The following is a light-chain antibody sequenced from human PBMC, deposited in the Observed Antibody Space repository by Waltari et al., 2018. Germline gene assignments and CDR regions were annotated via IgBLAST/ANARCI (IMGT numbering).Light chain of an antibody. CDR3: SSFSSSSTVV. CDR2: EVS. Sequence: QSALTQPASVSGSPGPSITISCTGTTSDVGAYKYVSWYQQHPGKVPKLMIYEVSNRPSGVSNRFSGSKSGNTASLTISGLQAEDEADYYCSSFSSSSTVVFGGGTKLTVL. J-gene: IGLJ2*01. CDR1: TSDVGAYKY. V-gene: IGLV2-14*01.